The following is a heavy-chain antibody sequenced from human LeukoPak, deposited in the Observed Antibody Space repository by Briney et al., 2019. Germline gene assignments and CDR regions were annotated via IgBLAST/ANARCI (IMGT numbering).Heavy chain of an antibody. V-gene: IGHV3-7*01. D-gene: IGHD3-3*01. CDR3: ARDRYYDFWSGYSPYYYYYGMDV. J-gene: IGHJ6*02. CDR1: GFTFSSYR. CDR2: IKQDGSEK. Sequence: GGSLRLSCAASGFTFSSYRMSWVRQAPGKGLEWVANIKQDGSEKYYVDSVKGRFTISRDNAKNSLYLQMNSLRAEDTAVYYCARDRYYDFWSGYSPYYYYYGMDVGGQGTTV.